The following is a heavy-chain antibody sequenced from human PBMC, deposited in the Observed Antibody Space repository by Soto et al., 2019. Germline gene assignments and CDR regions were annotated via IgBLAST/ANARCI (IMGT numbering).Heavy chain of an antibody. CDR2: ISYDGSNK. CDR1: GFTFSGYA. Sequence: QVQLVESGGGVVQPGRSVRLSCAASGFTFSGYAMHWVRQAPGKGLEWVAAISYDGSNKYYADSVKGRFIISRDNSKNALYLQMNSLRPEDTAVYYCARGGGGYYYYGMDVSGQGTTVTVSS. J-gene: IGHJ6*02. CDR3: ARGGGGYYYYGMDV. V-gene: IGHV3-30-3*01. D-gene: IGHD2-15*01.